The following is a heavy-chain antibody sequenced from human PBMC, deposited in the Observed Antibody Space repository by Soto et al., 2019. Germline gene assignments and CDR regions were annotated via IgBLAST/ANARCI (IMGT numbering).Heavy chain of an antibody. CDR1: GFTFTRYS. CDR2: ISSTTNYI. CDR3: ARESEDLTSNFDY. V-gene: IGHV3-21*06. J-gene: IGHJ4*02. Sequence: GGSLRLSCAASGFTFTRYSMNWVRQAPGKGLEWVSSISSTTNYIYYGDSMKGRFTISRDNAKNSLYLEMNSLRDEDTAVYYCARESEDLTSNFDYWGQGTLVTVSS.